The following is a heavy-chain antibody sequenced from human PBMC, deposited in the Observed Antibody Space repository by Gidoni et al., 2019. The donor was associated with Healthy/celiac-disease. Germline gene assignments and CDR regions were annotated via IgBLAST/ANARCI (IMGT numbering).Heavy chain of an antibody. CDR3: AKDGHYDSSGYYIYYDY. V-gene: IGHV3-23*01. CDR2: ISGSGGST. D-gene: IGHD3-22*01. CDR1: GFTFSSYA. J-gene: IGHJ4*02. Sequence: EVQLLESGGGLVQPGGSLRLSCAASGFTFSSYAMSWVRQAPGKGLEWVSAISGSGGSTYYADSVKGRFTISRDNSKNTLYLQMNSLRAEDTAVYYCAKDGHYDSSGYYIYYDYWGQGTLVTVSS.